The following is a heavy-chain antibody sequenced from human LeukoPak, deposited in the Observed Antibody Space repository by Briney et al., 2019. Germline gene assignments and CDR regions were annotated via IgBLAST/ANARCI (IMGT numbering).Heavy chain of an antibody. CDR2: ISSSSSYI. CDR3: ASPIRYGSSWDWAL. D-gene: IGHD6-13*01. V-gene: IGHV3-21*01. J-gene: IGHJ4*02. Sequence: GGSLRLSCAASGFTFSSYSMNWVRQAPGKGLEWVSSISSSSSYIYYADSVKGRFTISRDNAKNSLYLQMNSLRAEDTAVYYCASPIRYGSSWDWALWGQGTLVTVSS. CDR1: GFTFSSYS.